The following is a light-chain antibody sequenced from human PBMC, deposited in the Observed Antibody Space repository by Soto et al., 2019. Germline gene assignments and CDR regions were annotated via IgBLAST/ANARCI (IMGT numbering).Light chain of an antibody. V-gene: IGKV3-20*01. CDR2: GAS. Sequence: EIVLTQSPGTLSLSPGERATLSCRASQTISSTYLAWFQQKPGQAPRLLIYGASSRATGIQDRFSGSGSGTDVTLTISRLEPEDFAVYYCQQYGGSSWTFGQGTKVEIK. CDR3: QQYGGSSWT. CDR1: QTISSTY. J-gene: IGKJ1*01.